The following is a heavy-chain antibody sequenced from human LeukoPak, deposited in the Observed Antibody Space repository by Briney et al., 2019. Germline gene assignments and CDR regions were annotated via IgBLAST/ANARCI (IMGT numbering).Heavy chain of an antibody. Sequence: GGSLRLSCADSGFTFSSYAMSWVRQAPGKGLEWVSAISGSGGSTYYADSVKGRFTISRDNAKNSLYLQMNSLRAEDTAVYYCARVGPRSGGYDGSYYYYYMDVWGKGTTVTVSS. J-gene: IGHJ6*03. V-gene: IGHV3-23*01. CDR2: ISGSGGST. D-gene: IGHD5-12*01. CDR3: ARVGPRSGGYDGSYYYYYMDV. CDR1: GFTFSSYA.